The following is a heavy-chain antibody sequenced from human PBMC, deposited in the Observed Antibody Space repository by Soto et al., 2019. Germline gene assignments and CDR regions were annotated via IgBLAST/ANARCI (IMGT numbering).Heavy chain of an antibody. CDR1: GGSISSDGYY. CDR2: IYYSGST. Sequence: QVRLQESGPGLVKPSQTLSLTCTVSGGSISSDGYYWSWIRQHPGKGLERIGYIYYSGSTYYNPSLKSRVTRSVDTSKNQFSLKLNSVTAADTAVYYCARTTVTTGWNYHGMDVWGQGTTVTVSS. V-gene: IGHV4-31*03. CDR3: ARTTVTTGWNYHGMDV. J-gene: IGHJ6*02. D-gene: IGHD4-17*01.